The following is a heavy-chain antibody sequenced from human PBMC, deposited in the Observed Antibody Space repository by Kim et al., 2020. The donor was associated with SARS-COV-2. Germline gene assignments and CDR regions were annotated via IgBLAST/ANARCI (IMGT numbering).Heavy chain of an antibody. J-gene: IGHJ4*02. D-gene: IGHD3-16*01. CDR2: RT. CDR3: APRSGGLAFDS. V-gene: IGHV4-34*01. Sequence: RTNYTPSPKSRVTISRETSEKQFSLKLRSVTAAGTAVYYCAPRSGGLAFDSWGQGTLVTVSS.